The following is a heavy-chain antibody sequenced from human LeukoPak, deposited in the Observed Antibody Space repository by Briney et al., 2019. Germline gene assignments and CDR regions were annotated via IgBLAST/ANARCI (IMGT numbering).Heavy chain of an antibody. CDR2: IYYSGST. CDR1: GGSISSSSYY. CDR3: ASWKAARYHIDAFDI. D-gene: IGHD6-6*01. V-gene: IGHV4-39*01. Sequence: PSETLSLTCTISGGSISSSSYYWGWIRQPPGKGLEWIGSIYYSGSTYYNPSLKSRVTISVDTSKNQFSLKLSSVTAADTAVYYCASWKAARYHIDAFDIWGQGTLVTVSS. J-gene: IGHJ3*02.